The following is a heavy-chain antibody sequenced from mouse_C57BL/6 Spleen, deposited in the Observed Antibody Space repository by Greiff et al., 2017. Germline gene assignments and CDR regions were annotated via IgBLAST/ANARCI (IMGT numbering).Heavy chain of an antibody. J-gene: IGHJ3*01. CDR3: ASEGNYGKGGRWFAY. CDR1: GYSFTDYN. CDR2: INPNYGTT. Sequence: EVQLQQSGPELVKPGASVKISCKASGYSFTDYNMNWVKQSNGKSLEWIGVINPNYGTTSYNQKFKGKATLTVDQSSSTAYMQLNSLTSEDSAVYYCASEGNYGKGGRWFAYWGQGTLVTVSA. V-gene: IGHV1-39*01. D-gene: IGHD1-1*01.